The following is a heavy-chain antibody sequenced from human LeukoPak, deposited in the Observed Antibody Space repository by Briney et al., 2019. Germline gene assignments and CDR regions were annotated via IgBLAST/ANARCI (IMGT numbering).Heavy chain of an antibody. CDR1: GFTFSSYW. J-gene: IGHJ6*03. D-gene: IGHD5-12*01. Sequence: GGSLRLSCAASGFTFSSYWMHWVRQAPGKGLVWVSRINSDGSSTNYADSVKGRFTISRDNAKNTLHLQMNSLRAEDTAVYYCARKGVETRGGYSGSDYYYYMDVWGKGTTVTISS. CDR2: INSDGSST. V-gene: IGHV3-74*01. CDR3: ARKGVETRGGYSGSDYYYYMDV.